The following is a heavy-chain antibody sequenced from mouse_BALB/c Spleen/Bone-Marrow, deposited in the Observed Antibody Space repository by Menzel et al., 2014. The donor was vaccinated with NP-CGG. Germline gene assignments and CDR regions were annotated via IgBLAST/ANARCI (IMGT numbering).Heavy chain of an antibody. J-gene: IGHJ3*01. CDR1: GFNIKDTY. V-gene: IGHV14-3*02. CDR2: IDPANGNT. D-gene: IGHD1-1*01. CDR3: APYYYGSSRFAY. Sequence: LQQSGAELVKPGASVKLSCTASGFNIKDTYMHWVKQRPEQGLEWIGRIDPANGNTKYDPKFQGKATITADTSSNTAYLQLSSLTSEDTAVYYCAPYYYGSSRFAYWGQGTLVTVSA.